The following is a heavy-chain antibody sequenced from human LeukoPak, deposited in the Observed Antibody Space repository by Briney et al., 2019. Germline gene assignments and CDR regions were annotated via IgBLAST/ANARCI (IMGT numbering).Heavy chain of an antibody. D-gene: IGHD3-22*01. CDR2: IYYSGST. J-gene: IGHJ4*02. Sequence: SETLSLTCTVSGGSISSSSYYWGWIRQPPEKGLEWIGSIYYSGSTYYNPSLKSRVTISVDTSKNQFSLKLSSVTAADTAVYYCARVPRDYYDSSGRIDYWGQGTLVTVSS. V-gene: IGHV4-39*07. CDR3: ARVPRDYYDSSGRIDY. CDR1: GGSISSSSYY.